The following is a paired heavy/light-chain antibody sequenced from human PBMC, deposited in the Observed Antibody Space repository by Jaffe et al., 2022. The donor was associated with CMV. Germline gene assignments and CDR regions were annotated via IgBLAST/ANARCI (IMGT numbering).Light chain of an antibody. J-gene: IGKJ2*01. V-gene: IGKV3-11*02. CDR2: DAS. CDR3: QQRSNWPPAYT. Sequence: EIVLTQSPATLSLSPGERATLSCRASQSFSTYLAWYQQKPGQTPRLLIFDASNRATGIPARFSGSGSGRDFTLNISSLEPEDFGLYYCQQRSNWPPAYTFGQGTILETK. CDR1: QSFSTY.
Heavy chain of an antibody. CDR3: ARLVSNNWFDP. Sequence: QVRMQESGPGLVKPSQTLSLTCTVSGAAASGASIRSGGYYWSWIRQHPGKGLEWIGNIYYSGSTYYRPSLKSRVTISVDTSKNQFSLQLTSVTAADTAVYYCARLVSNNWFDPWGQGTLVTVSS. D-gene: IGHD2-21*01. V-gene: IGHV4-31*03. CDR1: GAAASGASIRSGGYY. J-gene: IGHJ5*02. CDR2: IYYSGST.